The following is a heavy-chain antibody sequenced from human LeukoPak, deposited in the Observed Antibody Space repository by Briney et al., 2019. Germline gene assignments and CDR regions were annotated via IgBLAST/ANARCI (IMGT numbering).Heavy chain of an antibody. J-gene: IGHJ6*02. CDR3: ARDRTRPELNYYYGMDV. D-gene: IGHD1-7*01. CDR1: GFTFSDYY. Sequence: GGSLRLSCAASGFTFSDYYMSWIRQAPGKGLEWVSYISSSGSTIYYAGSVKGRFTISRDNAKNSLYLQMNSLRAEDTAVYYCARDRTRPELNYYYGMDVWGQGTTVTVSS. V-gene: IGHV3-11*01. CDR2: ISSSGSTI.